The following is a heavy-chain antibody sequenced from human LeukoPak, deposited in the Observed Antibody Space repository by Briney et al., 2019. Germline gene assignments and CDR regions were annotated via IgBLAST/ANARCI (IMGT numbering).Heavy chain of an antibody. CDR2: IHYTGST. CDR1: GGSISGYY. Sequence: SETLSLTCTVSGGSISGYYWSWIRQPPGKGLQFIGYIHYTGSTNYNPSLENRVTLSVDTSKNQFSLKLRSVTAADTAVYYCARLSKDTVVLPAAMAHYFDYWGQGTLVTVSS. D-gene: IGHD2-2*01. V-gene: IGHV4-59*08. CDR3: ARLSKDTVVLPAAMAHYFDY. J-gene: IGHJ4*02.